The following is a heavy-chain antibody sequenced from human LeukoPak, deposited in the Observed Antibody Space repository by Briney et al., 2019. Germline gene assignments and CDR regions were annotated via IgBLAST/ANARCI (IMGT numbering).Heavy chain of an antibody. D-gene: IGHD4-23*01. CDR1: GNSFSTNW. J-gene: IGHJ3*02. V-gene: IGHV5-51*01. CDR2: IYPGDSDT. Sequence: HGESLKISCEGSGNSFSTNWIGWVRQMPGKGLEWMGIIYPGDSDTRYSPSFQGQVTISADKSISTAYLQWSSLKASDTAMYYCARLAYGGNSYSAFDIWGQGTMVTVSS. CDR3: ARLAYGGNSYSAFDI.